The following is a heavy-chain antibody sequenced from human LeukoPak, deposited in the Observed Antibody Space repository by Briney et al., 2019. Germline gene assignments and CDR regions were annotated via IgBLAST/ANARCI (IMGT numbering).Heavy chain of an antibody. V-gene: IGHV3-48*04. CDR2: ISSSSSTI. D-gene: IGHD6-13*01. J-gene: IGHJ3*02. Sequence: PGGSLRLSCAASGFTVSSNYMSWVRQAPGKGLEWVSYISSSSSTIYYADSVKGRFTISRDNAKNSLYLQMNSLRAEDTAVYYCARVEEQQDAFDIWGQGTMVTASS. CDR3: ARVEEQQDAFDI. CDR1: GFTVSSNY.